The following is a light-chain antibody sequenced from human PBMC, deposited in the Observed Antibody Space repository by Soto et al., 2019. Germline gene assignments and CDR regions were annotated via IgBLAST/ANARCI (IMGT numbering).Light chain of an antibody. Sequence: AIQMTQSPSSLSASLLYIIAITCXASQDIRSDLGWYQQKPGRAPKLLIYDASSLQGGVPSRFSGSGSGTDFTLTISSLQPEDFATYYCLQDYDYLWTFGQGTKVDIK. CDR2: DAS. CDR1: QDIRSD. V-gene: IGKV1-6*01. J-gene: IGKJ1*01. CDR3: LQDYDYLWT.